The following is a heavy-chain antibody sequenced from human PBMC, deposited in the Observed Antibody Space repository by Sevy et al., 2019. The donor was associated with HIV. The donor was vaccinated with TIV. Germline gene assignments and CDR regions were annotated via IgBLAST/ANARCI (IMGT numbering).Heavy chain of an antibody. D-gene: IGHD3-22*01. CDR2: IKQDGSEK. J-gene: IGHJ3*02. V-gene: IGHV3-7*01. Sequence: GGSLRLSCAASGFTFSSYWMSWVRQAPGKGLEWVANIKQDGSEKYYVDSVKGRFTISRDNAKNSPYLQMNSLRAEDTAVYYCARDKGNYYPDAFDIWGQGTMVTVSS. CDR3: ARDKGNYYPDAFDI. CDR1: GFTFSSYW.